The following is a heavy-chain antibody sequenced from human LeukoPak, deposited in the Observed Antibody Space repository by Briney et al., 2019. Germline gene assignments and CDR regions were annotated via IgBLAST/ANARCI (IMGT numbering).Heavy chain of an antibody. Sequence: VASVTVSCKASGYTFTGYYIHWVRQAPGQGREWMGWINPNSGGTNNAQKFQGRVTMTRDTSISTAYMELRSLRSDDTAVYYCARTMAYCGGDCYSPFDYWGQGTLVTVSP. J-gene: IGHJ4*02. CDR3: ARTMAYCGGDCYSPFDY. CDR2: INPNSGGT. V-gene: IGHV1-2*02. D-gene: IGHD2-21*02. CDR1: GYTFTGYY.